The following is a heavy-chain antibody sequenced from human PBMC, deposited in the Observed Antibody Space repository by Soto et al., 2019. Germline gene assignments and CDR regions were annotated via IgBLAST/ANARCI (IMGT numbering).Heavy chain of an antibody. D-gene: IGHD2-2*01. CDR1: GGSISSGGYY. Sequence: QVQLQESGPGLVKPSQTLSLTCTVSGGSISSGGYYWSWIRQHPGKGLEWIGYIYYSGSTYYNPXLKXXXTISVDTSKNXXSXKXISVTAADTAVYYCARDSYCSSTSCYRGYYYYGMDVWGQGTTVTVSS. CDR3: ARDSYCSSTSCYRGYYYYGMDV. J-gene: IGHJ6*02. CDR2: IYYSGST. V-gene: IGHV4-31*01.